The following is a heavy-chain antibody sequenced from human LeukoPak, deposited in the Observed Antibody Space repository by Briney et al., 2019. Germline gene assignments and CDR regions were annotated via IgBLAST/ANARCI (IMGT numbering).Heavy chain of an antibody. CDR1: GYTFTSYD. V-gene: IGHV1-8*01. CDR3: ARAVPIAAADTRWFDP. Sequence: GASVKVSCKASGYTFTSYDINWVRQATGQGLEWMGWMNPNSGNTGYAQKFQGRVTMTRNTSISTAYMELSSLRSEDTAVYYCARAVPIAAADTRWFDPWGQGTLVTVSS. CDR2: MNPNSGNT. J-gene: IGHJ5*02. D-gene: IGHD6-13*01.